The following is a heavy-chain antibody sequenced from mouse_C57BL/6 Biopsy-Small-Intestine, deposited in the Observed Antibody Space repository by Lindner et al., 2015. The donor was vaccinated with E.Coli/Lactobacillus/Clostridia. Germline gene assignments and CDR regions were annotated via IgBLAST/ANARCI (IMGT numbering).Heavy chain of an antibody. CDR2: INPSSDYT. Sequence: VQLQESGAELAKPGASVKMSCKASGYTFTSYWMHWVKQRPGQGLEWIGYINPSSDYTEYNQKFKDKATLTADKSSSTAYMHLSSLTSEDSAVYYCLNGYYGDYWGQGTTLTVSS. D-gene: IGHD1-1*02. CDR1: GYTFTSYW. V-gene: IGHV1-7*01. CDR3: LNGYYGDY. J-gene: IGHJ2*01.